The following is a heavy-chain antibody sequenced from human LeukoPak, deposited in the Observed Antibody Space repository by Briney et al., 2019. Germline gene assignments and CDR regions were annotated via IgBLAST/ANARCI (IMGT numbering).Heavy chain of an antibody. CDR2: IYYSGST. CDR1: GGSISSGDYY. J-gene: IGHJ2*01. V-gene: IGHV4-30-4*08. CDR3: ASTKYSNTWYFDL. Sequence: SETLSLTCTVSGGSISSGDYYWSWIRQPPGKGLEWIGYIYYSGSTYYNPSLKSRVTISVDTSKNQFSLNLSSVTAADTAVYYCASTKYSNTWYFDLWGRGTLVTVSS. D-gene: IGHD4-11*01.